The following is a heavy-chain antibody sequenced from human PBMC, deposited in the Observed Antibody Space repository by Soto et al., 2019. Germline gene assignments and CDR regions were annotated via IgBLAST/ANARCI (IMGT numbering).Heavy chain of an antibody. J-gene: IGHJ6*02. V-gene: IGHV3-9*01. CDR3: AKSRGGTANGLDV. CDR2: ISWKSASI. CDR1: GFRFGDYG. D-gene: IGHD2-15*01. Sequence: PGGSLSLSCASSGFRFGDYGMHWVRPAPGKGLEWVSGISWKSASIGYADSVKGRFTISRDNAKNLLYLQMNSLSAEDTALYHCAKSRGGTANGLDVWGQGTTVTVSS.